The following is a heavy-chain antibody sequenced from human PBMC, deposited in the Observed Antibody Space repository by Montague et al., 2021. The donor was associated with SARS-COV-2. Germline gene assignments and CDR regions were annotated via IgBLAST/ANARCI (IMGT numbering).Heavy chain of an antibody. J-gene: IGHJ2*01. D-gene: IGHD3-22*01. CDR3: ARGAPTITMIVVVFTGAGWYFDL. CDR1: GGSFSGYY. Sequence: SETLSLTCAVHGGSFSGYYWSWIRQPPEKGLEWIGEINHSGSTNYNPSLKSRVSISVDTSKNQFSLKLSSVTAADTAVYYCARGAPTITMIVVVFTGAGWYFDLWGRGTLVTVSS. V-gene: IGHV4-34*01. CDR2: INHSGST.